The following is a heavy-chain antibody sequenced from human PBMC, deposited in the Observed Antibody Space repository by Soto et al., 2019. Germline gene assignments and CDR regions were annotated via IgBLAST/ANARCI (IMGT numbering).Heavy chain of an antibody. CDR1: GYSFTSYW. CDR2: IYPGDSDT. J-gene: IGHJ4*02. Sequence: PGESLKISCKGSGYSFTSYWIGWVRQMPGKGLEWMGIIYPGDSDTRYSPSFQGQVTISADKSISTAYLQWSSLKASDTAMYYCARQWLFGVVIEELAGFDYWGQGTLVTVSS. V-gene: IGHV5-51*01. D-gene: IGHD3-3*01. CDR3: ARQWLFGVVIEELAGFDY.